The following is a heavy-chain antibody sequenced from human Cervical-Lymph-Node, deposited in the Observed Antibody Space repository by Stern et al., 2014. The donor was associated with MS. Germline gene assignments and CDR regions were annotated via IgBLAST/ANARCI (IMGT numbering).Heavy chain of an antibody. CDR2: ITNVGSH. CDR1: GFTVSRDY. V-gene: IGHV3-53*01. D-gene: IGHD1-1*01. Sequence: VQLVESGGGVIQPGGSLRLSCTASGFTVSRDYMTWVRQAPGKGLEWVSLITNVGSHFYKDSVKRRFTISRDDSKNTVYLHMTSLRAEDTAMYYCARDTSSPERSDWWGQGTLVTVSS. CDR3: ARDTSSPERSDW. J-gene: IGHJ4*02.